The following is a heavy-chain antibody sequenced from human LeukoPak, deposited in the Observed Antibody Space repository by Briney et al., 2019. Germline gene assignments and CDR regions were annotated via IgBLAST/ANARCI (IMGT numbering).Heavy chain of an antibody. CDR2: INPDGGRT. CDR1: GYIFITYY. J-gene: IGHJ6*03. Sequence: ASVKVSCEASGYIFITYYIHWVRQAPGQGLEWMGIINPDGGRTSYAQKFQGRVTMTRDTSTSTVYMELSSLRSEDTAVYYCARDPYYDKSGSGDYYYYMDVWGEGTTVTVSS. D-gene: IGHD3-22*01. V-gene: IGHV1-46*01. CDR3: ARDPYYDKSGSGDYYYYMDV.